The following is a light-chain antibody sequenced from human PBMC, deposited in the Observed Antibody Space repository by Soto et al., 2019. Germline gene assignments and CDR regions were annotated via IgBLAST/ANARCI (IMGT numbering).Light chain of an antibody. J-gene: IGKJ3*01. CDR3: QKYDYWPPFT. CDR2: GAS. CDR1: QSVSNN. Sequence: EIVMTQSPATLSVSPGERATLSCRASQSVSNNLAWYQQKPGQAPRLLIYGASTRATGIPARFNGSESGTDLSLTITGLQSEDFTVYYCQKYDYWPPFTFGPGTKVYI. V-gene: IGKV3-15*01.